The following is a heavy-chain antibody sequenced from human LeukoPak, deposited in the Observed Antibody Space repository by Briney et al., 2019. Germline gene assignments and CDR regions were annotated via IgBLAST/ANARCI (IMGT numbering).Heavy chain of an antibody. Sequence: ASVKVSCKTSGYTFTGYYMHWVRQAPGRGLEWMGWINPNSGVTSYAQKLQGRVTVTRDTSISSAYMELSRLRSDDTAVYYCARGDDSNSYFDYWGQGTLVSVPS. D-gene: IGHD5-24*01. CDR3: ARGDDSNSYFDY. J-gene: IGHJ4*02. CDR1: GYTFTGYY. V-gene: IGHV1-2*02. CDR2: INPNSGVT.